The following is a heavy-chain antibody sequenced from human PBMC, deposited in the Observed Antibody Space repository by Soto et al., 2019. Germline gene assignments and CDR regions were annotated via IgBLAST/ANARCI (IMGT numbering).Heavy chain of an antibody. Sequence: EVQLVESGGGLVQPGGSLRLSCAASGFTFSSYSMNWVRQAPGKGLEWVSYISSSSSTIYYADSVKGRFTISRDNAKNSQYLKMNILRDEDTAVYYCARDGGSLGYWGQGTVVTVSS. D-gene: IGHD1-26*01. V-gene: IGHV3-48*02. CDR1: GFTFSSYS. CDR3: ARDGGSLGY. CDR2: ISSSSSTI. J-gene: IGHJ4*02.